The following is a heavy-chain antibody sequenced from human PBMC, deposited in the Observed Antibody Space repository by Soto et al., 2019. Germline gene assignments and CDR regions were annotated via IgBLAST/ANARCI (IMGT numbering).Heavy chain of an antibody. Sequence: PGESLKTSCRTSGYRFTSYWFSWVRQMPGKGLEWMGIIFPSDSDTRYSPSFQGQVTISADRSTSTVFLQWASLKASDTAVYFCARKDKSGYFNWFDPWGQGTLVTVSS. D-gene: IGHD3-22*01. J-gene: IGHJ5*02. CDR2: IFPSDSDT. CDR1: GYRFTSYW. CDR3: ARKDKSGYFNWFDP. V-gene: IGHV5-51*01.